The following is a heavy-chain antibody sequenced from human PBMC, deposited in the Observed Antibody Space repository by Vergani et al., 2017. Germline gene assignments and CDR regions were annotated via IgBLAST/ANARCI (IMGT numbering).Heavy chain of an antibody. J-gene: IGHJ4*02. CDR3: AGVGYCSTTSCFVGGLDY. CDR1: GGTFSSYG. D-gene: IGHD2-2*01. CDR2: IIPVFGTP. Sequence: QVQLVQSGAEVKKPGSSVKVSCKASGGTFSSYGISWVRQAPGQGLEWIGGIIPVFGTPHYAQKFQGRVTITADGSTSTAYMELSSLRSEDTAVYYCAGVGYCSTTSCFVGGLDYWGQGTLVTVSS. V-gene: IGHV1-69*12.